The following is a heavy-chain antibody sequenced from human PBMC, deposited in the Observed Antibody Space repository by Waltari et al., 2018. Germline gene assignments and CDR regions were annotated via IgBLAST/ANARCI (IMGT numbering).Heavy chain of an antibody. D-gene: IGHD1-1*01. CDR2: IGPDGSDK. J-gene: IGHJ4*02. Sequence: EAQLVQSGGGRVQPGGSLPLSCAASGFTISRFWMTWIRQAPGQGLQWVAHIGPDGSDKYYVDSVKGRFTISRDNAENSLLLQMSSLRVEDTALYYCVGWNDPINSWGQGTLVAVSS. CDR3: VGWNDPINS. V-gene: IGHV3-7*01. CDR1: GFTISRFW.